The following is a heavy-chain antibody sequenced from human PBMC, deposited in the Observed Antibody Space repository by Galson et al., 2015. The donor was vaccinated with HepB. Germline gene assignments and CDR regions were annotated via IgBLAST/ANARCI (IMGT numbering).Heavy chain of an antibody. V-gene: IGHV3-30-3*01. CDR2: ISYDGSNK. CDR3: AKEEGLAYSSSCDF. CDR1: GFTFSSYA. D-gene: IGHD6-13*01. J-gene: IGHJ4*02. Sequence: SLRLSCAASGFTFSSYAMHWVRQAPGKGLEWVAFISYDGSNKYYADSVKGRFTISRDNSKNTLYLQMNSLRPEDTAVYYCAKEEGLAYSSSCDFWGQGTLVTVSS.